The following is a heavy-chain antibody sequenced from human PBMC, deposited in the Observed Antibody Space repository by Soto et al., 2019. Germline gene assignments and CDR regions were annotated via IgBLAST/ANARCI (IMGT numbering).Heavy chain of an antibody. D-gene: IGHD3-10*01. CDR2: INHSGST. V-gene: IGHV4-34*01. CDR1: GGSISSYY. Sequence: SETLSLTCTVSGGSISSYYWSWIRQPPGKGLEWIGEINHSGSTNYNPSLKSRVTISVDTSKNQFSLKLSSVTAADTAVYYCARGGDEVSFDYWGQGTLVTVSS. CDR3: ARGGDEVSFDY. J-gene: IGHJ4*02.